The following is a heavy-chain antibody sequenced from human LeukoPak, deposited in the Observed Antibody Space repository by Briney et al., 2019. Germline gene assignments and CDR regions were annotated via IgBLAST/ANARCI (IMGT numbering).Heavy chain of an antibody. CDR2: ISSSGSYI. V-gene: IGHV3-21*01. CDR3: ARVMAAAGTFDFDY. Sequence: GGSLRLSCAASGFSLSNYGMNWVRQAPGKGLEWVSSISSSGSYIYYADSVKGRFTISRDNAKNSLYLQMNSLRAEDTAVYYCARVMAAAGTFDFDYWGQGTLVTVSS. J-gene: IGHJ4*02. D-gene: IGHD6-13*01. CDR1: GFSLSNYG.